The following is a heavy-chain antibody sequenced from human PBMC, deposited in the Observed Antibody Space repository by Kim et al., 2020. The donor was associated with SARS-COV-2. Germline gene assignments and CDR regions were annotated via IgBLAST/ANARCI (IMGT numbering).Heavy chain of an antibody. CDR2: IYTSGST. Sequence: SETLSLTCTVSGGSISSGSYYWSWIRQPAGKGLEWIGRIYTSGSTNYNPSLKSRVTISVDTSKNQFSLKLSSVTAADTAVYYCARDWGYSYGRGGYYYYGMDVWGQGTTVTVSS. J-gene: IGHJ6*02. V-gene: IGHV4-61*02. D-gene: IGHD5-18*01. CDR3: ARDWGYSYGRGGYYYYGMDV. CDR1: GGSISSGSYY.